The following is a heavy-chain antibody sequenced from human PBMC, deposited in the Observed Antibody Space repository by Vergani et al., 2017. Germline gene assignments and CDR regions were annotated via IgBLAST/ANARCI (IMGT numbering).Heavy chain of an antibody. V-gene: IGHV3-30*02. D-gene: IGHD3-16*01. CDR3: TKHFRGWGIDY. Sequence: QVQLVESGGGVVQRGGSLRLSCATSGFTLSNYDMQWIRQGPGKGLEFVAFIHFDGSNQYYADSVKGRFTLSRYFSKNTLYLQMNSLRTEDTTTYYCTKHFRGWGIDYWGQGTQVIVSS. CDR1: GFTLSNYD. J-gene: IGHJ4*02. CDR2: IHFDGSNQ.